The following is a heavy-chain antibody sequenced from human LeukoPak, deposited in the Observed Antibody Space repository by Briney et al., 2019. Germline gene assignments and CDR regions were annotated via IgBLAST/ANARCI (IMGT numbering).Heavy chain of an antibody. V-gene: IGHV4-4*02. Sequence: PSGTLSLTCAVSGGSISSSNWWSWVRQPPGKGLEWIGEIYHSGSTNYNPSLKSRVTISVDTSKNQFSLKLSSVTAADTAVYYCARENIAAAATDYWGQGTLVTVSS. CDR3: ARENIAAAATDY. CDR2: IYHSGST. CDR1: GGSISSSNW. D-gene: IGHD6-13*01. J-gene: IGHJ4*02.